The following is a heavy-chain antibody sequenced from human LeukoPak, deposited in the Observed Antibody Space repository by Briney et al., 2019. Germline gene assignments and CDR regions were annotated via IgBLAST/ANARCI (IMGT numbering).Heavy chain of an antibody. CDR1: GFTFSSYE. Sequence: PGGSLRLSCAVSGFTFSSYEMNWVRQAPGKGLEWVSYISSSGSTIYYTDSVKGRFTTSRDNARNSLDLQMNSLRAEDTAVYYCARGPMLRGVIIRRSKSGYFDYWGQGTLVTVSS. CDR3: ARGPMLRGVIIRRSKSGYFDY. D-gene: IGHD3-10*01. J-gene: IGHJ4*02. V-gene: IGHV3-48*03. CDR2: ISSSGSTI.